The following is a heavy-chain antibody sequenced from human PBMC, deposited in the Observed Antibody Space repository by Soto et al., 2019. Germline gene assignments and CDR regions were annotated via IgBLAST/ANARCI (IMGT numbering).Heavy chain of an antibody. CDR2: ISGSGGST. Sequence: EVQLLESGGGLVQPGGSLRLSCAASGFTFSSYAMSWVRQAPGKGLEWVSAISGSGGSTYYADSVKGRFTISRDNSKNTLYLQMNSLRAEDTAVDYCAKDGSDPYYYGSGSYRGMYYFDYWGQGTLVTVSS. CDR3: AKDGSDPYYYGSGSYRGMYYFDY. V-gene: IGHV3-23*01. D-gene: IGHD3-10*01. CDR1: GFTFSSYA. J-gene: IGHJ4*02.